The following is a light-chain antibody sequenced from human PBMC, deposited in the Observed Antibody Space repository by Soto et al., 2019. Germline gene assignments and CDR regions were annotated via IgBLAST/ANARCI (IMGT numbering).Light chain of an antibody. J-gene: IGLJ2*01. V-gene: IGLV2-8*01. CDR3: SAYAGNNNPVI. CDR1: SSDVGGHNF. Sequence: QSALTQPPSASGSPGQSVTISCTGTSSDVGGHNFVSWYQQRPGKAPKFLIYEVTERPSGVPDRFSGSKSGITASLTVSGLQADDEAYYYCSAYAGNNNPVIFGGGTKVTVL. CDR2: EVT.